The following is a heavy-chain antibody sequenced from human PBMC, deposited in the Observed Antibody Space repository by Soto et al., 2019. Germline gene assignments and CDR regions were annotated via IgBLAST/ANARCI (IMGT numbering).Heavy chain of an antibody. D-gene: IGHD3-22*01. CDR1: GYTFTSYG. CDR3: ARVPITMIVVVIPDAFDI. CDR2: ISAYNGNT. V-gene: IGHV1-18*01. Sequence: ASVKVSCKASGYTFTSYGISWVRQAPGQGLEWMGWISAYNGNTNYAQKLQGRVTMTTDTSTSTAYMELRSLRSDDTAVYYCARVPITMIVVVIPDAFDIWGQGTMVTVSS. J-gene: IGHJ3*02.